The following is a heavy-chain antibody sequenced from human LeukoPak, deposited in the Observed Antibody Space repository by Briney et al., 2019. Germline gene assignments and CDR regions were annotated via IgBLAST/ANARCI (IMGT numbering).Heavy chain of an antibody. CDR1: GFTFSSYA. V-gene: IGHV3-30-3*01. J-gene: IGHJ4*02. Sequence: GRSLRLSCAVSGFTFSSYAMHWVRQAPGKGLEWVGVISSDGSDKYYADSVKRRFSISRDNSKNTLYLQMNSLRAEDRAVYYCAREGGEDISIVYHFDYWGQRPVVSLST. CDR2: ISSDGSDK. CDR3: AREGGEDISIVYHFDY. D-gene: IGHD2-15*01.